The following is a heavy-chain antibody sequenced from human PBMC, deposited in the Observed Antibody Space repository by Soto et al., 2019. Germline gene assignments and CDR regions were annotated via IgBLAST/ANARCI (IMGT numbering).Heavy chain of an antibody. V-gene: IGHV3-23*01. CDR2: ISGSGGST. J-gene: IGHJ6*02. Sequence: EVQLLESRGGFVQPGGSLRLSCAASGFTFSRYAMSWVRQAPGKGLEWVSAISGSGGSTYYADSVKGRFTISRDNSKNTLYLQMNSLRAEDTAVYYCAAAGTSYYGLDVWGQGTTVTVSS. D-gene: IGHD6-13*01. CDR1: GFTFSRYA. CDR3: AAAGTSYYGLDV.